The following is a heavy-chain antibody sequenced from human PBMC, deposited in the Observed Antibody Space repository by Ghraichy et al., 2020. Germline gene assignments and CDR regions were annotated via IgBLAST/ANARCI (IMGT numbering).Heavy chain of an antibody. CDR3: ARGPPRSIAVAGTYFDY. V-gene: IGHV4-34*01. CDR1: GGGVGGYY. D-gene: IGHD6-19*01. Sequence: YGGGVGGYYWGGIRQPPGKGLEWIGEINHSGSTNYNPSLKSRVTISVDTSKNQFSLKLSSVTAADTAVYYCARGPPRSIAVAGTYFDYWGQGTLVTVSS. J-gene: IGHJ4*02. CDR2: INHSGST.